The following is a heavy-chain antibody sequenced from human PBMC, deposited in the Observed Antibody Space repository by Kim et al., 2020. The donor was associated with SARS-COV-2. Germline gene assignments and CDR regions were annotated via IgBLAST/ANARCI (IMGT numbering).Heavy chain of an antibody. V-gene: IGHV3-30*04. CDR1: GFTFSTYA. CDR3: ARDEGWGSTVTNGVDN. D-gene: IGHD4-17*01. CDR2: ISYDGSYK. J-gene: IGHJ4*02. Sequence: GGSLRLSCAASGFTFSTYAMHWVRQAPGKGLEWVAVISYDGSYKYNADSVKGRFTISRDNSKNTLYLQMNSLRAEDTAVYYCARDEGWGSTVTNGVDNWGQGTLVTVSS.